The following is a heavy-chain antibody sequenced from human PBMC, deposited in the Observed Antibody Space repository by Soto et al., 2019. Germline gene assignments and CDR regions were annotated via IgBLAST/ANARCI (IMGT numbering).Heavy chain of an antibody. CDR2: IIPILGIA. CDR1: GGTFSSYT. D-gene: IGHD5-12*01. V-gene: IGHV1-69*08. CDR3: ARDLGTRRDGYNLDY. J-gene: IGHJ4*02. Sequence: QVQLVQSGAEVKKPGSSVKVSCKASGGTFSSYTISWVRQAPGQGLEWMGRIIPILGIANYAQKFQGRVTITADKSTSTAYMELSSLRSEDTAVYYCARDLGTRRDGYNLDYWGQGTLVTVSS.